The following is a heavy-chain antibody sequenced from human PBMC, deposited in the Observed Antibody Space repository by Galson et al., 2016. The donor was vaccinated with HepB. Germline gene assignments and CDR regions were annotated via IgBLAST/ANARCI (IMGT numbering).Heavy chain of an antibody. V-gene: IGHV3-48*02. CDR1: GFIFSVYN. CDR2: ITSSSDTM. Sequence: LRLSCAASGFIFSVYNMNWARQAPGKGPEWIAWITSSSDTMYYADSVKGRITISRDNAKNSLYLEMNSLRDEDTAVYYCARDDYFRLGYWGQGTLVTVSS. J-gene: IGHJ4*02. D-gene: IGHD3-16*01. CDR3: ARDDYFRLGY.